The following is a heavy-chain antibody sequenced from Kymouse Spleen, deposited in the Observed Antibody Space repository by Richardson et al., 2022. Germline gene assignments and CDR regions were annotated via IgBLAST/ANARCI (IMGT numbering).Heavy chain of an antibody. CDR3: AKANVLLWFGESCFDY. CDR1: GFTFDDYA. V-gene: IGHV3-9*01. J-gene: IGHJ4*02. CDR2: ISWNSGSI. D-gene: IGHD3-10*01. Sequence: EVQLVESGGGLVQPGRSLRLSCAASGFTFDDYAMHWVRQAPGKGLEWVSGISWNSGSIGYADSVKGRFTISRDNAKNSLYLQMNSLRAEDTALYYCAKANVLLWFGESCFDYWGQGTLVTVSS.